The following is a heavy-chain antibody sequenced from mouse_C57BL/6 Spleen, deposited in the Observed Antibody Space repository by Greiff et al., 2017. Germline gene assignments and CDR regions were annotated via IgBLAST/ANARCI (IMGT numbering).Heavy chain of an antibody. CDR3: ARKGVLGLGYAMDY. V-gene: IGHV5-17*01. CDR1: GFTFSDYG. CDR2: ISSGSSTI. D-gene: IGHD4-1*01. J-gene: IGHJ4*01. Sequence: EVQVVESGGGLVKPGGSLKLSCAASGFTFSDYGMHWVRQAPEKGLEWVAYISSGSSTIYYADTVKGRFTISRDNAKNTLFLQLTSLRSEDTAMYYCARKGVLGLGYAMDYWGQGTSVTVSS.